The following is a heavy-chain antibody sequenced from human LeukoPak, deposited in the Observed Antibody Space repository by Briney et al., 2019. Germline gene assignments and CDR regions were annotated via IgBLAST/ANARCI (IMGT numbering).Heavy chain of an antibody. Sequence: ASVKVSCKASGYTFTGYYMHWVRQAPGQGLEWMGWINPNSGGTNYAQKFQGRVTMTRDTSISTAYMELSRLRSDDTAVYYCARDIWGYYYMDVWGKGTTVTVSS. CDR1: GYTFTGYY. CDR3: ARDIWGYYYMDV. V-gene: IGHV1-2*02. D-gene: IGHD3-16*01. J-gene: IGHJ6*03. CDR2: INPNSGGT.